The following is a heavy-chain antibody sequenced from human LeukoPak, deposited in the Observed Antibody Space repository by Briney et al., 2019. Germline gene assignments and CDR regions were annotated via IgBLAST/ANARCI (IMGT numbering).Heavy chain of an antibody. CDR2: INPNSGGT. CDR1: GYTFTDYY. J-gene: IGHJ4*02. CDR3: ARDVVGAIHYFDY. Sequence: ASVKVSCKASGYTFTDYYMHWVRQAPGHGLEWMGWINPNSGGTNYAQKFQGRVTMTRDTSISTAYMELSRLRSDDTAVYYCARDVVGAIHYFDYWGQGTLVTVSS. D-gene: IGHD1-26*01. V-gene: IGHV1-2*02.